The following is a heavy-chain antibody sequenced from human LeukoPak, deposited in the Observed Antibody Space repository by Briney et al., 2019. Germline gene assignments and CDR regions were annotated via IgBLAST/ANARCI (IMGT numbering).Heavy chain of an antibody. Sequence: PGGSLRLSCAASGFTVSSNYMSWVRQAPGKGLEWVSVIYSGGSTYYADSVKGRFTISRDNSKNTLYLQMNSLRAEGTAVYYCARVFGGYDKDADYWGQGTLVTVSS. V-gene: IGHV3-53*01. CDR2: IYSGGST. CDR3: ARVFGGYDKDADY. J-gene: IGHJ4*02. D-gene: IGHD5-12*01. CDR1: GFTVSSNY.